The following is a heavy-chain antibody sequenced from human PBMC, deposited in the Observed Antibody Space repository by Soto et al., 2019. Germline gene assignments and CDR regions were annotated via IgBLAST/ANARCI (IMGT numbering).Heavy chain of an antibody. J-gene: IGHJ6*02. CDR2: IYYSGST. Sequence: QLQLQESGPGLVKPSETLSLTCTVSGGSISNTGYYWGWIRQPPGKGLEWIGSIYYSGSTYYYPSLKRRFTISVDTSMYQFSLRLSSVTASDTAVYYCARPLRVLRYLDAMDVWGQGTTVTVSS. CDR3: ARPLRVLRYLDAMDV. CDR1: GGSISNTGYY. D-gene: IGHD3-9*01. V-gene: IGHV4-39*01.